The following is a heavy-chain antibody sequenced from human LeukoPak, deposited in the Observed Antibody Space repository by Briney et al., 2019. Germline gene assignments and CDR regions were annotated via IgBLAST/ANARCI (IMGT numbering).Heavy chain of an antibody. CDR2: IIPIFGTA. Sequence: ASVKVSCKASGGTFSSYAISWVRRAPGQGLEWMGRIIPIFGTANYAQKFQGRVTITTDESTSTAYMELSSLRSEDTAVYYCARESTGYSSGWLYWGQGTLVTVSS. V-gene: IGHV1-69*05. D-gene: IGHD6-19*01. CDR1: GGTFSSYA. J-gene: IGHJ4*02. CDR3: ARESTGYSSGWLY.